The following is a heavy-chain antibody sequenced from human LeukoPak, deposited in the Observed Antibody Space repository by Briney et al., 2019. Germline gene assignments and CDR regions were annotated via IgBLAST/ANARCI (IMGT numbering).Heavy chain of an antibody. CDR2: IRHDGNNK. V-gene: IGHV3-30*02. D-gene: IGHD4-23*01. CDR1: GFTLSTHA. CDR3: AKGGDYGANTRLPKLSWFDP. Sequence: GGSLRLSCAASGFTLSTHAMHWVRQAPGKGLEWVAFIRHDGNNKYYADSVKGRFTISRDNSSDTLYLQMNSLRPEDTAVYYCAKGGDYGANTRLPKLSWFDPWGQGTLVTVSS. J-gene: IGHJ5*02.